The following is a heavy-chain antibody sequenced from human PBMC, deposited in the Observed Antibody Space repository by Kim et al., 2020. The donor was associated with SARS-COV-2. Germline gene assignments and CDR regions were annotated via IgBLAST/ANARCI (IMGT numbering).Heavy chain of an antibody. Sequence: GGSLRLSCAASGFTFSSYSMNWVRQAPGKGLEWVSSISSSSSYIYYADSVKGRFTISRDNAKNSLYLQMNSLRAEDTAVYYCARWGGTAAAGHDYWGQGTLVTVSS. V-gene: IGHV3-21*04. CDR2: ISSSSSYI. CDR3: ARWGGTAAAGHDY. J-gene: IGHJ4*02. CDR1: GFTFSSYS. D-gene: IGHD6-13*01.